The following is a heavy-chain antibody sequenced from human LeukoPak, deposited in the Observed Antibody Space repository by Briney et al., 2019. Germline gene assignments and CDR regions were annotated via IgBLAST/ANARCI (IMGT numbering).Heavy chain of an antibody. CDR3: ANLPRTHSSSWYWFDP. D-gene: IGHD6-13*01. CDR1: GFTFSNYA. CDR2: ISYDGSNK. J-gene: IGHJ5*02. V-gene: IGHV3-30*04. Sequence: GGSLRLSCAASGFTFSNYAMHWVRQAPGKGLEWVAVISYDGSNKYYTDSVKGRFTISGDRSKNTLYLQMDSLRAEDTAVYYCANLPRTHSSSWYWFDPWGQGTLVTVSS.